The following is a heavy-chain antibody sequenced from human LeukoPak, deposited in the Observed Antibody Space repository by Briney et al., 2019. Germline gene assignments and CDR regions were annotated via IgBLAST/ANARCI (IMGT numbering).Heavy chain of an antibody. CDR1: GDSISSGDYY. V-gene: IGHV4-61*02. CDR2: ISSSGGT. D-gene: IGHD3-22*01. J-gene: IGHJ3*02. CDR3: ARGPYSYDSSGAFDI. Sequence: PSQTLSLTCTVSGDSISSGDYYWSWIRQPAGKGLEWIGRISSSGGTNYNPSLKSRVTISLDTSKNQFSLKLSSVTAADTAVYFCARGPYSYDSSGAFDIWGQGTMVTVSS.